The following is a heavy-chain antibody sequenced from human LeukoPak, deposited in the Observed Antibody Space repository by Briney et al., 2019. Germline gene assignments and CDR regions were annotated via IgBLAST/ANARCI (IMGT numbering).Heavy chain of an antibody. D-gene: IGHD2-2*01. CDR1: GDIFFTYD. CDR3: VRGDRYCSGSSCYNF. J-gene: IGHJ4*02. CDR2: MNPDSGNT. Sequence: ASVKFSCTASGDIFFTYDINWVRQATGQGLEWMGWMNPDSGNTGYAQKFQGRVTMTRDTAINTAYLELSSLRSEDTAIYYCVRGDRYCSGSSCYNFWGQGTLVTVSS. V-gene: IGHV1-8*01.